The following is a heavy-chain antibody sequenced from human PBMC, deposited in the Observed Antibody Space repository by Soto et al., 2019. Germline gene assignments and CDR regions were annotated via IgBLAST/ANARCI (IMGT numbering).Heavy chain of an antibody. CDR3: AKDRLSLDAFDI. CDR2: ISISGGGT. J-gene: IGHJ3*02. V-gene: IGHV3-23*01. CDR1: GFTFSNYA. Sequence: GGSLRLSCAASGFTFSNYAMSWVRQAPGKGLEWVSGISISGGGTYYADAVKGRFTISRDNSKNTLYLQMNNLRAEDTAVYYCAKDRLSLDAFDIWGQGTMVTVSS. D-gene: IGHD3-16*01.